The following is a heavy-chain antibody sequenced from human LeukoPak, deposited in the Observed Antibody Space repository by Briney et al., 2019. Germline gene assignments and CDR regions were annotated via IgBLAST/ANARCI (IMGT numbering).Heavy chain of an antibody. Sequence: GGSLRPSCAASGFTFSSYAMSWVRRAPGKGLEWVSAISGSGGSTYYADSVKGRFTISRDNSKNTLYLQMNSLRAEDTAVYYCAKVRTYYYDSSGYYYFDYWGQGTLVTVSS. D-gene: IGHD3-22*01. J-gene: IGHJ4*02. CDR2: ISGSGGST. CDR3: AKVRTYYYDSSGYYYFDY. CDR1: GFTFSSYA. V-gene: IGHV3-23*01.